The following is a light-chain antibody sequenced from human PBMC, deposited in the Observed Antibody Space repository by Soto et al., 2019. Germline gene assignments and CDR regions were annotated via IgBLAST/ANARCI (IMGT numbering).Light chain of an antibody. Sequence: QSVLTQPPSASGTPGQRVTISCSGSSSNIGSNTVNWYQQLPGTAPKLLIYSNNQRPSGVPDPFSGSKSGTSASLAISGLQSEDEADYYCAAWDDSLKGLVFGGGTK. CDR1: SSNIGSNT. CDR2: SNN. V-gene: IGLV1-44*01. CDR3: AAWDDSLKGLV. J-gene: IGLJ3*02.